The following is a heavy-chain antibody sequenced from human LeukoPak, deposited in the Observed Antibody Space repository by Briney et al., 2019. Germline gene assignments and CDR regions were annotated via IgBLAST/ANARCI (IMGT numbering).Heavy chain of an antibody. J-gene: IGHJ4*02. CDR2: IYYSGST. Sequence: SETLSLTCTVSGGSISSYYWSWIRQPPGKALEWIGYIYYSGSTNYNPSLKSRVTISVDTSKNQFSLKLSSVTAADTAVYYCARDVEYYDILTRYWSWGKYYFDYWGQGTLVTVSS. CDR3: ARDVEYYDILTRYWSWGKYYFDY. V-gene: IGHV4-59*01. D-gene: IGHD3-9*01. CDR1: GGSISSYY.